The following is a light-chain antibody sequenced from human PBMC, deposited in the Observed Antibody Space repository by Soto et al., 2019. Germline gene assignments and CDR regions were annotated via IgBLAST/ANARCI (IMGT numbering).Light chain of an antibody. CDR3: SSYTSSSTWV. Sequence: QSALTQPASVSGSPGQSSTISCTGTSSDVGAYNYVSWYQQHPGKAPKLMIYEVRNRPSGVSDRFSGSRSGNTASLTISGLQAEDESDYYCSSYTSSSTWVFGGGTKLTVL. CDR2: EVR. J-gene: IGLJ3*02. V-gene: IGLV2-14*01. CDR1: SSDVGAYNY.